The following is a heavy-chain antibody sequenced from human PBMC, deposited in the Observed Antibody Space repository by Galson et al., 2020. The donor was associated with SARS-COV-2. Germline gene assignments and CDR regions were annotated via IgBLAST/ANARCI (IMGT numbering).Heavy chain of an antibody. CDR3: ARRIAAAHNWFDP. Sequence: GESLKLSCAASGFTFSSYSMNWVRQAPGKGLEWVSSISSSSSYIYYADSVKGRFTISRDNAKNSLYLQMNSLRAEDTAVYYCARRIAAAHNWFDPWGQGTLVTVSS. J-gene: IGHJ5*02. D-gene: IGHD6-13*01. CDR1: GFTFSSYS. V-gene: IGHV3-21*01. CDR2: ISSSSSYI.